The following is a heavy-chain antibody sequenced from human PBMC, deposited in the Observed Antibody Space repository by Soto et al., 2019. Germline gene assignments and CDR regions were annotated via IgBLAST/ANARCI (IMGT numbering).Heavy chain of an antibody. Sequence: ASVKVSCKASGGTFSSYAISWVRQAPGQGLEWMGGIIPIFGTANYAQKFQGRVTITADESTSTAYMELSSLRSEDTAVYYCATEDFKDYYASSGYYYRFDYWGQGTLATVSS. J-gene: IGHJ4*02. CDR1: GGTFSSYA. D-gene: IGHD3-22*01. V-gene: IGHV1-69*13. CDR3: ATEDFKDYYASSGYYYRFDY. CDR2: IIPIFGTA.